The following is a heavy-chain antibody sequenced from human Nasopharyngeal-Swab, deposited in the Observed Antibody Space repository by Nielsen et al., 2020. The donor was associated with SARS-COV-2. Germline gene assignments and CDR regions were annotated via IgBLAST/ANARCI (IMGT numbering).Heavy chain of an antibody. CDR1: GYTFTSYG. D-gene: IGHD3-22*01. J-gene: IGHJ5*02. V-gene: IGHV1-18*01. Sequence: ASVKVSCKASGYTFTSYGISWVRQAPGQGLEWMGWISAYNGNTNYAQKLQGRVTMTTDTSTSTAYMELRSLRSEDTAVYYCARDRRKYYYDSSSNWFDPWGQGTLVTVSS. CDR3: ARDRRKYYYDSSSNWFDP. CDR2: ISAYNGNT.